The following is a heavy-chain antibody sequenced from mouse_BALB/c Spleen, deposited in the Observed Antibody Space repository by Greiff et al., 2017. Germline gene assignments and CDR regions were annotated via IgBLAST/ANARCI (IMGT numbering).Heavy chain of an antibody. CDR1: GYNFTGYW. J-gene: IGHJ4*01. CDR3: ARYSFYAMDY. V-gene: IGHV1-7*01. CDR2: INPSTGYT. Sequence: VQLQQSGAELAKPGASVKMSCTASGYNFTGYWMHWVKQRPGQGLEWIGYINPSTGYTEYNQKFQDKATLTADKSSSPAYMQLSSLTSEDSAVYYCARYSFYAMDYWGQGTSVTVSS.